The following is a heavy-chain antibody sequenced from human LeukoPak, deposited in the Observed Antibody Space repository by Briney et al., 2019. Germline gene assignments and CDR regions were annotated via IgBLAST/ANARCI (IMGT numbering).Heavy chain of an antibody. V-gene: IGHV4-4*07. CDR2: IYXXGNT. D-gene: IGHD3-3*01. Sequence: PSETLXXXXXXXXGSIXSXYXXWXRXXAGKXXXXIXRIYXXGNTNYTPSLKSRLTISVDPSKNQFSLKLSSVTAADTAVYYCARAYYDFWSGYDQRYNWFDPWGQGTLVTVSS. J-gene: IGHJ5*02. CDR1: XGSIXSXY. CDR3: ARAYYDFWSGYDQRYNWFDP.